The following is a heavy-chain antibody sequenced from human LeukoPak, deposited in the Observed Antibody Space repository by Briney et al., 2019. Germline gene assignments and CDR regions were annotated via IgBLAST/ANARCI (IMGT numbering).Heavy chain of an antibody. CDR1: GGSFSGYY. CDR2: INHSGST. J-gene: IGHJ3*02. D-gene: IGHD2-15*01. V-gene: IGHV4-34*01. CDR3: ASTPPVVAAEADAFDI. Sequence: SETLSLTCAVYGGSFSGYYWSWIRQPPGKGLEWIGEINHSGSTNYNPSLKSRVTISVDTSKNQFSLKLSSVTAADTAVYYCASTPPVVAAEADAFDIWGQGTMVTVSS.